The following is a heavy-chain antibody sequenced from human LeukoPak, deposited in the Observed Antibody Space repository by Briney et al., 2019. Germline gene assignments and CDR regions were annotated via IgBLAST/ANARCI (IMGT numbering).Heavy chain of an antibody. CDR1: GFTFSSYA. J-gene: IGHJ2*01. D-gene: IGHD1-26*01. CDR3: AKDRTVGASYWYFDL. Sequence: GGSLRLSCAASGFTFSSYAMSWVRQAPGKGLEWVSAISGGGASGGRTCYADAVKGRFTISRDSSRNTLFLHMNTLRAEDTAIYYCAKDRTVGASYWYFDLWGRGTLVTVSS. CDR2: ISGGGASGGRT. V-gene: IGHV3-23*01.